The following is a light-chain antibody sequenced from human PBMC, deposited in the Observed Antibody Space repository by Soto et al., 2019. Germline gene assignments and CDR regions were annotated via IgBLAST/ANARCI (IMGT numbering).Light chain of an antibody. Sequence: QSALTQPRSVSGSPGQSVTISCTGTSSDVGGYNYVSWYQQHPGKAPKLMIYDVSKRPSGVPDRFSGSKSGNTASLTISGLQAEDEPDYYCCSYAGSYTPWVFGTGTKVTVL. J-gene: IGLJ1*01. CDR2: DVS. CDR3: CSYAGSYTPWV. CDR1: SSDVGGYNY. V-gene: IGLV2-11*01.